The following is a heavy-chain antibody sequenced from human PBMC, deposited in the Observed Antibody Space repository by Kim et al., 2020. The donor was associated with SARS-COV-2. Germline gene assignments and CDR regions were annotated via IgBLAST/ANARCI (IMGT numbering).Heavy chain of an antibody. CDR2: TYSGVIRI. Sequence: GGSLRLSCSASGLTFSLYSMSWVRQSTGKWRSCVSVTYSGVIRISASDSVTGRLTISRDNSKNTQYLQMNSLRAEDTAVYYCAKVKDSSGRISFSLYYHYYGMDVWGQGNTVPVSS. J-gene: IGHJ6*02. V-gene: IGHV3-23*03. CDR1: GLTFSLYS. CDR3: AKVKDSSGRISFSLYYHYYGMDV. D-gene: IGHD6-19*01.